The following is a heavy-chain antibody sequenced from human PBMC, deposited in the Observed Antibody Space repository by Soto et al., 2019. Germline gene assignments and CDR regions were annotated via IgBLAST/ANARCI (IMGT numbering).Heavy chain of an antibody. Sequence: QVQLVESGGGVVQPGRSLRLSCAASGFTFSSDGMHWVRQAPGKGLEWVAVIWYDGSNKYSADSVKGRFTISRDNSKNTLYLQMNSLRAEVTAVYYCARRGYCSGGSCYSGAGGFDYWGQGTLVTVSS. V-gene: IGHV3-33*01. J-gene: IGHJ4*02. CDR1: GFTFSSDG. CDR2: IWYDGSNK. D-gene: IGHD2-15*01. CDR3: ARRGYCSGGSCYSGAGGFDY.